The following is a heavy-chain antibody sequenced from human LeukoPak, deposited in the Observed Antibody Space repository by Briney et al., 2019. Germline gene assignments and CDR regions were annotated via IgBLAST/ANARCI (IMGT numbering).Heavy chain of an antibody. V-gene: IGHV4-31*11. CDR2: IYYSGST. D-gene: IGHD5-24*01. J-gene: IGHJ4*02. Sequence: PSETLSLTCAVYGGSFSGYYWSWIRQHPGKGLEWIGYIYYSGSTYYNPSLKSRVTISVDTSKNQFSLKLSSVTAADTAVYYCARGEDDGSLSVNFDYWGQGTLVTVSS. CDR1: GGSFSGYY. CDR3: ARGEDDGSLSVNFDY.